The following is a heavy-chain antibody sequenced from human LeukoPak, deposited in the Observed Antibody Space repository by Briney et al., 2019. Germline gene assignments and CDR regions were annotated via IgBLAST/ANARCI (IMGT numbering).Heavy chain of an antibody. V-gene: IGHV1-46*01. CDR3: ASLRGAYGSGDYFDY. Sequence: ASVKVSCKASGYTFTSYCMHWVRQAPRQGLEWMGIINPSGGSTSYAQKFQGRVTMTRDTSTSTVYMELSSLRSEDTAVYYCASLRGAYGSGDYFDYWGQGTLVTVSS. CDR2: INPSGGST. D-gene: IGHD5-12*01. J-gene: IGHJ4*02. CDR1: GYTFTSYC.